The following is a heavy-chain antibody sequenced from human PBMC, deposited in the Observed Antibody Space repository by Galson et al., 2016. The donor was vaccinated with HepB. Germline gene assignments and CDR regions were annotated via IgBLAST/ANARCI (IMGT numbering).Heavy chain of an antibody. D-gene: IGHD3-16*01. Sequence: SETLSLTCAVYGGSFSDYKWSWIRQAPGKGLEWLGEINDSGPTNYNPSLESRVTISVDTTKNHFSLKLSSVTAADTAVYYCARVPNLYSYALSPYYYGMDVWGQGTTVTVSS. CDR3: ARVPNLYSYALSPYYYGMDV. J-gene: IGHJ6*02. CDR2: INDSGPT. V-gene: IGHV4-34*01. CDR1: GGSFSDYK.